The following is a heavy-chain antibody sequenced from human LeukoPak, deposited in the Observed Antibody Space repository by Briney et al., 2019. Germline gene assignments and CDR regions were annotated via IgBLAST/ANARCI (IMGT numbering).Heavy chain of an antibody. CDR2: ISGSGGST. V-gene: IGHV3-23*01. CDR3: AKDQVEWLLSLYYYYYMDV. D-gene: IGHD3-3*01. Sequence: GGSLRLSCAASGFTFSSYAMSWVRQAPGKGLEWVSAISGSGGSTYYADSVKGRFTISRDNSKNTLYLQMNSLRAEDTAVYYCAKDQVEWLLSLYYYYYMDVWGKGTTVTVSS. J-gene: IGHJ6*03. CDR1: GFTFSSYA.